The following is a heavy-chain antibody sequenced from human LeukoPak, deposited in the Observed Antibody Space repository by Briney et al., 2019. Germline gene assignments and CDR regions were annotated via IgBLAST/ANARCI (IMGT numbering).Heavy chain of an antibody. CDR2: INHNGNVN. V-gene: IGHV3-7*03. CDR3: AIYPPGIAAAGIFDY. D-gene: IGHD6-13*01. CDR1: GFTFSSYW. J-gene: IGHJ4*02. Sequence: GGSLRLSCAASGFTFSSYWMNWARQAPGRGLEWVASINHNGNVNYYVDPVKGRFTISRDNAKNSLYLQMSNLRAEDTAVYYCAIYPPGIAAAGIFDYWGQGTLVTVSS.